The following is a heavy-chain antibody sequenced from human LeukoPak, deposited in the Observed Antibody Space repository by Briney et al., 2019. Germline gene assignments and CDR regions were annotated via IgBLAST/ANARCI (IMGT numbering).Heavy chain of an antibody. Sequence: SETQSLTCTVSGGSISTTSYYWGWIRQPPGKVLECIGNIYYSGSTYYNPSLKSRVTISVDTSKNQFSLKLNSVTAADTAVYYCARDGYDSSGYYYYYYMDVWGKGTTVTVSS. J-gene: IGHJ6*03. CDR1: GGSISTTSYY. V-gene: IGHV4-39*07. D-gene: IGHD3-22*01. CDR3: ARDGYDSSGYYYYYYMDV. CDR2: IYYSGST.